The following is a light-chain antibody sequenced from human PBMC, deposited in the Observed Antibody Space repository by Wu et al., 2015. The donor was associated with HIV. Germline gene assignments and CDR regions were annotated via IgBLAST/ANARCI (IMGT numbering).Light chain of an antibody. CDR3: QQRNYWPLT. Sequence: EIVLTQSPDTLSLSPGERATLSCRASHSISRYLAWYQQKPGQTPRLLIYDTSSRATGIPARFSGSGSGTDFTLTINSLEPGDFAVYYCQQRNYWPLTFGQGTRLEIK. CDR2: DTS. CDR1: HSISRY. V-gene: IGKV3-11*01. J-gene: IGKJ5*01.